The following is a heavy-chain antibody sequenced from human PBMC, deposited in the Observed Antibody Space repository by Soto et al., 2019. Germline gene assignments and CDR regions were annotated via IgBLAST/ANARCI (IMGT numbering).Heavy chain of an antibody. CDR1: GGSFSGYY. CDR2: INHSGST. V-gene: IGHV4-34*01. J-gene: IGHJ4*02. D-gene: IGHD3-9*01. Sequence: SETLSLTCAVYGGSFSGYYWSWIRQPPGKGLEWIGEINHSGSTNYNPSLKGRVTISVDTSKNQFSLKLSSVTAADTAVYYCARGREYYDILTGYYHTFDYWGQGTLVTVSS. CDR3: ARGREYYDILTGYYHTFDY.